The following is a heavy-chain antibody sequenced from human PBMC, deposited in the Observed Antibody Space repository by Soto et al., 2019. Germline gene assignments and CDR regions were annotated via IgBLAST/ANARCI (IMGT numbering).Heavy chain of an antibody. CDR1: GFTFSDAW. D-gene: IGHD2-15*01. V-gene: IGHV3-15*01. CDR2: IKSKRDGGTT. CDR3: TTDLWRIAVVVGSTGYFNP. J-gene: IGHJ5*02. Sequence: GGSLRLSCAASGFTFSDAWISWARQASGTGLVWFVRIKSKRDGGTTEYAAPVRGRFTISRDDSKNTLYLQMNSLKTEDTAVYYCTTDLWRIAVVVGSTGYFNPWGQGTPVTVSS.